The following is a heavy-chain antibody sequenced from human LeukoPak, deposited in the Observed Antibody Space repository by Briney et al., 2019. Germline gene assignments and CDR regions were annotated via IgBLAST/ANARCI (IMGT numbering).Heavy chain of an antibody. J-gene: IGHJ6*03. D-gene: IGHD1-26*01. V-gene: IGHV4-59*01. CDR2: IYYSGST. Sequence: SETLSLTCTVSGGSISSYYWSWIRQPPGKGLEWIGYIYYSGSTNYNPSLKSRVTISVDTSKNQFSLKLSSVTAADTAVYYCARAPAGSPRGYYYMDVWGKGTTVTVSS. CDR3: ARAPAGSPRGYYYMDV. CDR1: GGSISSYY.